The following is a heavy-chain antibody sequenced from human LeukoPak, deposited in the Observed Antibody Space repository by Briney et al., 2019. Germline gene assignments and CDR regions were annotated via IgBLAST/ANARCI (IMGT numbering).Heavy chain of an antibody. Sequence: PSETLSLTCSVSGGSISSRSCYWGWLRQPPGKGLEWIGSIYYSGATYYNPSLKSRGTVSVDTSKNQFSLKLSSVTAADTAVYYCARRGDSSGSSFGAFDMWGRGTMVTVSS. CDR2: IYYSGAT. D-gene: IGHD3-22*01. CDR1: GGSISSRSCY. CDR3: ARRGDSSGSSFGAFDM. J-gene: IGHJ3*02. V-gene: IGHV4-39*01.